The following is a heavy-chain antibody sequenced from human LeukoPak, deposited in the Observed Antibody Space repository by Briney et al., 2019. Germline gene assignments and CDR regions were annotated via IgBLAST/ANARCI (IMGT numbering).Heavy chain of an antibody. CDR1: GFTLSSYG. CDR3: AKGYYYYFDY. V-gene: IGHV3-30*02. CDR2: IRYDGSNK. Sequence: QTGGSLRLSCAASGFTLSSYGMHWVRQAPGKGLEWVAFIRYDGSNKYYADSMKGRFTISRDNSKNTLYLQMNSLRAEDTAVYYCAKGYYYYFDYRGQGTLVTVSS. D-gene: IGHD3-10*01. J-gene: IGHJ4*02.